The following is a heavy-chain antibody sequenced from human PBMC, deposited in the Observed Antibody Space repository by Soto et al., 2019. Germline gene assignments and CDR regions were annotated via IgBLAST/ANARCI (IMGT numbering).Heavy chain of an antibody. CDR2: INGDGGTT. CDR3: ARGIRNYYGVDV. D-gene: IGHD2-15*01. Sequence: PGGSLRLSCAASGFTFNSYWMHWVRQAPGKGLLWVSRINGDGGTTNYADSVKGRFTISRDNAMNTVYLQMNNLRVEDTAVYYCARGIRNYYGVDVWGQGTTVTSP. V-gene: IGHV3-74*01. CDR1: GFTFNSYW. J-gene: IGHJ6*02.